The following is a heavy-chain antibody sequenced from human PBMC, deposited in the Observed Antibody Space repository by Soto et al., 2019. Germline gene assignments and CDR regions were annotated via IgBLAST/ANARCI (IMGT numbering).Heavy chain of an antibody. J-gene: IGHJ4*02. CDR3: ARSLGWYAVDY. CDR1: GVSIGSNYY. V-gene: IGHV4-4*02. CDR2: MSHIGSV. Sequence: QVLLQESGPGLVQPSGTLSLSCVVSGVSIGSNYYWGWVRQPPGKGLEWLGDMSHIGSVIYNPSLKSRVTISMDKSQNQFSLKLDSMTAADTAVYYCARSLGWYAVDYWGQGTLVIVSS. D-gene: IGHD6-19*01.